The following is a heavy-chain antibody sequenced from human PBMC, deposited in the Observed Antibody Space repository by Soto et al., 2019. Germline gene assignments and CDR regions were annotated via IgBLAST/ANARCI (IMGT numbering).Heavy chain of an antibody. D-gene: IGHD2-15*01. J-gene: IGHJ4*02. CDR2: IYYSGST. Sequence: SETLSLTCTVSGGSISSYYWSWIRQPPGKGLEWIGYIYYSGSTYYNPSLKSRVTISVDTSKNQFSLKLSSVTAADTAVYYCARHTPAISISDHWGQGTLVTVS. CDR3: ARHTPAISISDH. V-gene: IGHV4-59*08. CDR1: GGSISSYY.